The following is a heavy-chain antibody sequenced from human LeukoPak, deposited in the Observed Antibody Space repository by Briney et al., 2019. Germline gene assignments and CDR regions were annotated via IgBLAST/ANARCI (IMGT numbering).Heavy chain of an antibody. CDR1: GGSISSYY. J-gene: IGHJ3*02. CDR2: IYSSGST. Sequence: SETLSLTCTVSGGSISSYYWSWMRQPPGKGLEWIGYIYSSGSTNYNPSLKSRVTISVDTSKNHFSLKLSSVTAADTAVYYCARDRGDYDQWYDAFDIWGQGTMVTVSS. D-gene: IGHD4-17*01. V-gene: IGHV4-59*01. CDR3: ARDRGDYDQWYDAFDI.